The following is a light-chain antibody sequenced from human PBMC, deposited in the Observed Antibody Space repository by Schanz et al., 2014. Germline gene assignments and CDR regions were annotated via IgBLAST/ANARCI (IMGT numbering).Light chain of an antibody. V-gene: IGLV2-8*01. Sequence: QSALTQPASVSGSPGQSITISCTGTSSDVGGYNYVSWYQQHPGKAPKLMIYDVSKRPSGVRDRFSGSKSGNTASLTISGLQAEDEADYYCSSSAGSNNVVFGGGTKLTVL. CDR2: DVS. CDR3: SSSAGSNNVV. J-gene: IGLJ2*01. CDR1: SSDVGGYNY.